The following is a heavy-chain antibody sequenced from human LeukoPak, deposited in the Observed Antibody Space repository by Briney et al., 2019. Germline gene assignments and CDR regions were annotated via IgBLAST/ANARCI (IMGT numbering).Heavy chain of an antibody. Sequence: GRSLRLSCAASGFTFSSYWMSWVRQAPGKGPEWVANIKQDGSEEHYMDSVKGRFTISRDNAKNSLYLQMNSLRAEDTAVYYCAKDAEVVVVMPTVHFDYWGQGTLVTVSS. D-gene: IGHD3-22*01. CDR2: IKQDGSEE. V-gene: IGHV3-7*03. J-gene: IGHJ4*02. CDR1: GFTFSSYW. CDR3: AKDAEVVVVMPTVHFDY.